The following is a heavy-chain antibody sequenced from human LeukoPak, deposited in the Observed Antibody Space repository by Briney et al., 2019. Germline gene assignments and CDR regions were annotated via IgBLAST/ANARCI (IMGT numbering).Heavy chain of an antibody. Sequence: PGGSLRLSCAASGFTFSSYGMHWVRQAPGKGLEWVAFIRYDGSNKYYADSVKGRFTISRDNSKNTLYLQMNSLRAEDTAVYYCAKEGCSSTSCFDYWGQGTLVTASS. D-gene: IGHD2-2*01. CDR2: IRYDGSNK. V-gene: IGHV3-30*02. CDR3: AKEGCSSTSCFDY. CDR1: GFTFSSYG. J-gene: IGHJ4*02.